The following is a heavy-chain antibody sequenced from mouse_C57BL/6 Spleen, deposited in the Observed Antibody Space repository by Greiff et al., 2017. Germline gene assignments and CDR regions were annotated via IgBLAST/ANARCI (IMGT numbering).Heavy chain of an antibody. J-gene: IGHJ1*03. Sequence: QVQLQQSGAELVRPGASVTLSCKASGYTFTDYEMHWVKQTPVHGLEWIGAIDPETGGTAYNQKFKGKAILTADKSSSTAYMELRSLTSEDSAVYYCTINYYGSSYWYFDVWGTGTTVTVSS. CDR2: IDPETGGT. D-gene: IGHD1-1*01. CDR3: TINYYGSSYWYFDV. V-gene: IGHV1-15*01. CDR1: GYTFTDYE.